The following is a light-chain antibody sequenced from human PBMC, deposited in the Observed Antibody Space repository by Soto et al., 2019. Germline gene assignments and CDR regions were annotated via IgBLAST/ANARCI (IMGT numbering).Light chain of an antibody. CDR1: SSDVGGYNY. V-gene: IGLV2-14*03. CDR3: CSYAGSSTL. Sequence: QSVLTQPASVSGSPGQSITISCTGTSSDVGGYNYVSWYQHHPGKAPKLIIFDVSNRPSGISNRFSGSKSGNTASLTISGLQAEDEADYYCCSYAGSSTLFGTGTKLTVL. CDR2: DVS. J-gene: IGLJ1*01.